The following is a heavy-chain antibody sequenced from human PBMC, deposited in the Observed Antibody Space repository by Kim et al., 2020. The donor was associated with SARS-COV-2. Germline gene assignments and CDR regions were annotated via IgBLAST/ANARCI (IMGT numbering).Heavy chain of an antibody. CDR2: ISYDGSNK. Sequence: GGSLRLSCAASGFTFSSYGMHWVRQAPGKGLEWVAVISYDGSNKYYADSVKGRFTISRDNSKNTLYLQMNSLRAEDTAVYYCAKLKDYGSGPFQHWGQGTLVTVSS. CDR3: AKLKDYGSGPFQH. V-gene: IGHV3-30*18. CDR1: GFTFSSYG. J-gene: IGHJ1*01. D-gene: IGHD3-10*01.